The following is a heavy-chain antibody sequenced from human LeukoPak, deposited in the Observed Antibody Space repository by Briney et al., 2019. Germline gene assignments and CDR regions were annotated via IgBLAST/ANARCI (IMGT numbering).Heavy chain of an antibody. CDR3: ARVVYYYGSGSSLTWFDP. V-gene: IGHV4-59*01. CDR2: IYYSGST. Sequence: SETLSLTCTVSVCSSSSYYWSWIRQPPGKGLAWSGYIYYSGSTNYNPSLKSRVNISVDTSKKQFSLKLSSVTAAATAVYYCARVVYYYGSGSSLTWFDPWGQGTLVTVSS. J-gene: IGHJ5*02. CDR1: VCSSSSYY. D-gene: IGHD3-10*01.